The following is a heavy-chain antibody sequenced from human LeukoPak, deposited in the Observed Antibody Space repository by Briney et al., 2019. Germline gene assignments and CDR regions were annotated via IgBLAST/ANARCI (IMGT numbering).Heavy chain of an antibody. V-gene: IGHV1-2*02. CDR1: GGTFSSYA. D-gene: IGHD3-3*01. Sequence: ASVKVSCKASGGTFSSYAISWVRQAPGQGLEWMGWINPNSGGTNYAQKFQGRVTMTRDTSISTAYMELSRLRSDDTAVYYCARDLEWLLFDYWGQGTLVTVSS. CDR3: ARDLEWLLFDY. CDR2: INPNSGGT. J-gene: IGHJ4*02.